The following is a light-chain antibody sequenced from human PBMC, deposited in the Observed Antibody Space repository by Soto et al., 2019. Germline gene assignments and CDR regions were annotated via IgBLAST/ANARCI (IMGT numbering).Light chain of an antibody. CDR2: KAS. Sequence: IQMTQSPSTLSASVGDRVAITCRASQSIGIWLAWYQKKPGKAPRFRIYKASTLQTGVPSRFSGSGSGTEFTLTISSLQPDDFATYYCQQYNDYSWTFGQGTKVEIK. CDR1: QSIGIW. J-gene: IGKJ1*01. V-gene: IGKV1-5*03. CDR3: QQYNDYSWT.